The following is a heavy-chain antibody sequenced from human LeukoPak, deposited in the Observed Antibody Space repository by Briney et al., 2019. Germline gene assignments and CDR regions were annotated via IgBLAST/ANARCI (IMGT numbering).Heavy chain of an antibody. CDR1: GFTVSSNH. V-gene: IGHV3-66*01. D-gene: IGHD5-12*01. Sequence: PGGSLRLSCVVSGFTVSSNHVNWVRQAPGKGLEWVSGIYNSGSTYYGDSVKGRFTISRDNSKNTVYLQMNSLRAEDTAVYHCAGAGGYSGYGSQGTLVTVSS. CDR3: AGAGGYSGY. CDR2: IYNSGST. J-gene: IGHJ4*02.